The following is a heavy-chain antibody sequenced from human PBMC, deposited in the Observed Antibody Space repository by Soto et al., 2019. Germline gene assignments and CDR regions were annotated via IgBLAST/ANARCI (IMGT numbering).Heavy chain of an antibody. V-gene: IGHV4-34*01. CDR3: ARGGQKAPPAK. Sequence: SETLSLTCAFYGGSFSGYCWSLIRQPPGKGLEWIGEMNHSGDTNYNPSLKSRATISVDTSKNQFSLKLSSVTAADTAVYYCARGGQKAPPAKWGQGTLVTVSS. CDR2: MNHSGDT. D-gene: IGHD3-16*01. J-gene: IGHJ4*02. CDR1: GGSFSGYC.